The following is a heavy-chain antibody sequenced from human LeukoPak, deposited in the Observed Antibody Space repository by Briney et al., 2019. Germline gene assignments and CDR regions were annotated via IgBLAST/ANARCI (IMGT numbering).Heavy chain of an antibody. CDR2: INHSGST. CDR1: GGSFSGYY. CDR3: ARGRIQLWFRTNYYYYYMDV. J-gene: IGHJ6*03. V-gene: IGHV4-34*01. D-gene: IGHD5-18*01. Sequence: SETLSLTCAVYGGSFSGYYWSWIRQPPGKGLEWIGEINHSGSTNYNPSLKSRVTISVDTSKNQFSLKLSSVAAADTAVYYCARGRIQLWFRTNYYYYYMDVWGKGTTVTVSS.